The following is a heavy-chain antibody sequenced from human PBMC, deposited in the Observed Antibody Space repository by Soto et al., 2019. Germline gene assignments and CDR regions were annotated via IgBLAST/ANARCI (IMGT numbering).Heavy chain of an antibody. CDR2: IYWNDDK. J-gene: IGHJ4*02. D-gene: IGHD3-22*01. CDR3: AHSPNYYDSSDPRRSFEY. Sequence: SGPTLVNPTQTLTLTCTFSGFSLSTSGVGVGWFRQPPGKALDWLALIYWNDDKHSSPSLRSRLTITKDTAKNQVVLTMTNMDPADTATCYCAHSPNYYDSSDPRRSFEYWGQGTLVTVSS. V-gene: IGHV2-5*01. CDR1: GFSLSTSGVG.